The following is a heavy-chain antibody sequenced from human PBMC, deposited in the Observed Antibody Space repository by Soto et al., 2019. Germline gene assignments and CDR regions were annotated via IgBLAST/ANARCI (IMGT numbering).Heavy chain of an antibody. CDR2: IDSGSNTI. CDR1: GFTFSSYS. Sequence: PGGSLRLSCAASGFTFSSYSMNWVRQAPGKGLEWVSYIDSGSNTIYYADSVKGRFTISRDNAKNSLYLQMNSLRDEDTAVYYCARDILRYCSSTTCYSYYFDYWGQGTLVTV. CDR3: ARDILRYCSSTTCYSYYFDY. D-gene: IGHD2-2*01. V-gene: IGHV3-48*02. J-gene: IGHJ4*02.